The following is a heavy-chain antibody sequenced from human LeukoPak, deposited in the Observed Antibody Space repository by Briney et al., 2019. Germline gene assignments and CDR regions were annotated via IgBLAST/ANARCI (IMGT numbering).Heavy chain of an antibody. Sequence: GGSLRLSCAASGFTFSTYDMHWVRQAAGKGLEWVSRMGTAGDTSYQGSVKGRFTISRENAKNSLYLQMDSLTDGDTAVYYCARGIYGGNVRGWYFDLWGRGTLVTVSS. CDR3: ARGIYGGNVRGWYFDL. CDR2: MGTAGDT. J-gene: IGHJ2*01. V-gene: IGHV3-13*01. CDR1: GFTFSTYD. D-gene: IGHD4-23*01.